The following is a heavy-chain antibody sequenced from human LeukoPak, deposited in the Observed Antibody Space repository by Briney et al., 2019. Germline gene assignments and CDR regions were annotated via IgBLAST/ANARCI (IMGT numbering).Heavy chain of an antibody. D-gene: IGHD2-21*02. CDR3: ATDHSRANTAWWFDP. V-gene: IGHV1-46*01. CDR2: INPSGTGT. CDR1: GYIFTNFG. Sequence: ASVTVSCKASGYIFTNFGISWVRQARGQGLEWMGVINPSGTGTSYAQKFQGRVTMGRDTSTSTLYMELSSLRSEDTAFYYCATDHSRANTAWWFDPWGQGTLVTVAS. J-gene: IGHJ5*02.